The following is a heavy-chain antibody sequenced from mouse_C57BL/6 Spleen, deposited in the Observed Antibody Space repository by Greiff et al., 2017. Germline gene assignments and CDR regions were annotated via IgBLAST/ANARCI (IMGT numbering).Heavy chain of an antibody. Sequence: QVQLQQPGAELVKPGASVKLSCKASGYTFTSYWMQWVKQRPGQGLEWIGEIDPSDSYTNYNQKFKGKATLTVDTSSSTAYMQLSSLTSEDSAVYYCARWVRAMDYWGQGTSVTVSS. D-gene: IGHD2-2*01. CDR3: ARWVRAMDY. V-gene: IGHV1-50*01. CDR2: IDPSDSYT. J-gene: IGHJ4*01. CDR1: GYTFTSYW.